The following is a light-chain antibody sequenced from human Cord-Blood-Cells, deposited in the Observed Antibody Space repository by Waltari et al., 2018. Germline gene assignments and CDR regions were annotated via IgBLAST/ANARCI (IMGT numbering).Light chain of an antibody. CDR3: QQYYSTPWT. V-gene: IGKV1-39*01. Sequence: DIKLIKHPPSLPASVGDRVTITWRASQSISSYLNWYQQKQGEDPKLLIYAASSLQSGVPSRFSGGGSATDFTLTISSLQPEDFATYYCQQYYSTPWTFGQGTKVEIK. CDR1: QSISSY. J-gene: IGKJ1*01. CDR2: AAS.